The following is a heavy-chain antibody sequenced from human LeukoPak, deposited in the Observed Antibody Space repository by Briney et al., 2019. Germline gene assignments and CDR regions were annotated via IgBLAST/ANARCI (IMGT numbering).Heavy chain of an antibody. CDR2: IYYSGST. D-gene: IGHD1-26*01. CDR3: AGDSGSYQSWFDP. J-gene: IGHJ5*02. CDR1: GGSINSYY. Sequence: SETLSLTCTVSGGSINSYYWSWIRQPPGKGLEWIGYIYYSGSTNYNPSLKSRVTISVDTSKNQFSLKLSSVTAADTAVYYCAGDSGSYQSWFDPWGQGTLVTVSS. V-gene: IGHV4-59*01.